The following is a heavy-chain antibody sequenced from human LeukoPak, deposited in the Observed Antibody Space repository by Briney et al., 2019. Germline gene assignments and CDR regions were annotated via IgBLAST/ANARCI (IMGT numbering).Heavy chain of an antibody. V-gene: IGHV1-24*01. J-gene: IGHJ4*02. CDR2: FDPEDGET. CDR1: GYTFTGYY. D-gene: IGHD3-10*01. Sequence: ASVKVSCKASGYTFTGYYMHWVRQAPGKGLEWMGGFDPEDGETIYAQKFQGRVTMTEDTSTDTAYMELSSLRSEDTAVYYCATVGVRVRRDFDYWGQETLVTVSS. CDR3: ATVGVRVRRDFDY.